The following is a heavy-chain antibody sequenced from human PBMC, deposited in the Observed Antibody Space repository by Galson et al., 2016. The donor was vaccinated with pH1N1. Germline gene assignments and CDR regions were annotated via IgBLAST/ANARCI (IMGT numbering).Heavy chain of an antibody. V-gene: IGHV4-30-4*08. J-gene: IGHJ6*03. D-gene: IGHD3-10*01. Sequence: TLSLTCTVSGVSLSSGDYYWSWLRQPPGKGLEWFGFIYFTGSTYYSPSLKSRISMSLDTSNNQFSLRLTSVTAADTAVYYCARRGPSPINYHYSVDLWGNGTTVIVSS. CDR3: ARRGPSPINYHYSVDL. CDR1: GVSLSSGDYY. CDR2: IYFTGST.